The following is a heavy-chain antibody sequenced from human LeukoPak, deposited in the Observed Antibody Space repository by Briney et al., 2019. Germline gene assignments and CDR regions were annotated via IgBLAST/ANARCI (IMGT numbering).Heavy chain of an antibody. CDR3: ARDTNPLPYSSSWAFDY. CDR1: GFTFSNYG. V-gene: IGHV3-30*03. J-gene: IGHJ4*02. Sequence: PGGSLRLSCTASGFTFSNYGMHWVRQAPGKGLEWVAVISYDGSNKYYADSVKGRFTISRDNSKNTLYLQMNSLRAEDTAVYYCARDTNPLPYSSSWAFDYWGQGTLVTVSS. D-gene: IGHD6-13*01. CDR2: ISYDGSNK.